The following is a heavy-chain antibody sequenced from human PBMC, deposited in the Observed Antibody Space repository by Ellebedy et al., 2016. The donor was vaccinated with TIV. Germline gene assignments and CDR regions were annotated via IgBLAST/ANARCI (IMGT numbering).Heavy chain of an antibody. J-gene: IGHJ3*02. Sequence: ESLKISCAASGFTFSSYAMSWVRQAPGKGLEWIGEINHSGSTNYNPSLKSRVTISVDTSKNQFSLKLSSVTAADTAVYYCARAPRDIVVVPAARGAFDIWGQGTMVTVSS. CDR2: INHSGST. CDR3: ARAPRDIVVVPAARGAFDI. CDR1: GFTFSSYA. V-gene: IGHV4-34*01. D-gene: IGHD2-2*01.